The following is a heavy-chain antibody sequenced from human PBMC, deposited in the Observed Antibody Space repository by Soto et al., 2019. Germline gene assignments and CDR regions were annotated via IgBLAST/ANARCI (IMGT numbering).Heavy chain of an antibody. CDR1: GYTFTTYD. J-gene: IGHJ6*02. CDR2: ISAYNGNT. CDR3: ARVIGYYYHMDV. V-gene: IGHV1-18*01. Sequence: QVQLVQSGGEVKKPGASVTVSCKASGYTFTTYDLSWVRQAPGQGLEWMGWISAYNGNTNYAQNLQGRVTMTTDTSTSTAYMELRSLRSDDTAVYYCARVIGYYYHMDVWGQGTTVTVSS. D-gene: IGHD3-22*01.